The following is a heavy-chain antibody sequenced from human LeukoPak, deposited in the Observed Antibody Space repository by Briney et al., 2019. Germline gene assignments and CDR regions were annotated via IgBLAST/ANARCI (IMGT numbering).Heavy chain of an antibody. D-gene: IGHD7-27*01. CDR3: AKEGVTGDRPGFDY. CDR1: GFTFSSYG. V-gene: IGHV3-30*18. J-gene: IGHJ4*02. Sequence: PGRSLRLSCAASGFTFSSYGMHWVRQAPGKGLEWVAVISYDGNNKYYADSVKGRFTISRDNSKNTLYLQMNSLRAEDTAIYYCAKEGVTGDRPGFDYWGQGTLVTVSS. CDR2: ISYDGNNK.